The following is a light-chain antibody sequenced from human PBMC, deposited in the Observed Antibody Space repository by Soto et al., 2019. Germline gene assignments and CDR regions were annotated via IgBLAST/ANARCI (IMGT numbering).Light chain of an antibody. CDR3: CSYAARNTYV. CDR2: EDT. J-gene: IGLJ1*01. CDR1: SSDVGSYNL. Sequence: SALTQPASVSGSPGQSITISCTGTSSDVGSYNLVSWYQHHPGKAPKLMIYEDTKRPSGVSTRFSGSKSGNTASLTISGLQAEDEADYYCCSYAARNTYVFGTGTKLTVL. V-gene: IGLV2-23*01.